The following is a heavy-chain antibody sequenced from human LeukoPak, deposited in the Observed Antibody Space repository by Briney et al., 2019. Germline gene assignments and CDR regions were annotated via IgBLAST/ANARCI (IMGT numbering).Heavy chain of an antibody. Sequence: SGTLSLTCAVSGGSISSSNWWSWVRQPPGKGLEWIGEIYHSGSTNYNPSLKSRVTISVDKSKNQFSLKLSSVTAADTAVYYCASWGYSSSWYRFDYWGQGTLVTVSS. D-gene: IGHD6-13*01. J-gene: IGHJ4*02. CDR1: GGSISSSNW. CDR3: ASWGYSSSWYRFDY. CDR2: IYHSGST. V-gene: IGHV4-4*02.